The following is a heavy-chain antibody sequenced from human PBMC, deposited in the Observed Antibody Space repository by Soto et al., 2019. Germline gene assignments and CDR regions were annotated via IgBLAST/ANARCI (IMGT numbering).Heavy chain of an antibody. Sequence: ASVKVSCKASGYTFTSYYMHWVRQAPVQGLEWMGIINPSGGSTSYAQKFQGRVTMTRDTSTSTVYMELSSLRSEDTAVYYCARDQGWIQLWLRGYYYYGMDVWGQGTTVTVSS. V-gene: IGHV1-46*01. CDR1: GYTFTSYY. CDR3: ARDQGWIQLWLRGYYYYGMDV. CDR2: INPSGGST. J-gene: IGHJ6*02. D-gene: IGHD5-18*01.